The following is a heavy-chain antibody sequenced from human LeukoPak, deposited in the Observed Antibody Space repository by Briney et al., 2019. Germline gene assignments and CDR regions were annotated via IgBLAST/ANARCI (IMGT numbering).Heavy chain of an antibody. CDR3: ARLRAAGLYYYYYYMDV. D-gene: IGHD2-15*01. Sequence: GGSLRLSCAASGFTFSSYAMSWVRQAPGKGLEWVSAISGSGGSTYYADSVKGRFTISRDNSKNTLYLQMNSLRAKDTAVYYCARLRAAGLYYYYYYMDVWGKGTTVTVSS. CDR2: ISGSGGST. V-gene: IGHV3-23*01. J-gene: IGHJ6*03. CDR1: GFTFSSYA.